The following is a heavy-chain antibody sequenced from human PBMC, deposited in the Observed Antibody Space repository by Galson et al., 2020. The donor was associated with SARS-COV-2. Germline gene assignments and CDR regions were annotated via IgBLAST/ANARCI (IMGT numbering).Heavy chain of an antibody. Sequence: GESLKISCKVSGYTLTELSMHWVRQAPGKGLEWMGGFDPEDGETIYAQKFQGRVTMTEDTSTDTAYMELSSLRSEDTAVYYCATSPVITMVRGVITHSPPNWFDPWGQGTLVTVSS. D-gene: IGHD3-10*01. CDR1: GYTLTELS. CDR3: ATSPVITMVRGVITHSPPNWFDP. V-gene: IGHV1-24*01. J-gene: IGHJ5*02. CDR2: FDPEDGET.